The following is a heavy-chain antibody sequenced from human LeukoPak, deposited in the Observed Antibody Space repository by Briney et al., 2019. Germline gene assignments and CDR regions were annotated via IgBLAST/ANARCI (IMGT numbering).Heavy chain of an antibody. V-gene: IGHV4-59*12. CDR3: ARVARWLQFDYFDY. Sequence: SETLSLTCSVSGGSISGYYWRWIRQPPGKGLEWIGYIYYSGSTNYNPSLKSRVTTSVDTSKNQFSLKLSSVTAADTAVYYCARVARWLQFDYFDYWGQGTLVTVSS. J-gene: IGHJ4*02. D-gene: IGHD5-24*01. CDR1: GGSISGYY. CDR2: IYYSGST.